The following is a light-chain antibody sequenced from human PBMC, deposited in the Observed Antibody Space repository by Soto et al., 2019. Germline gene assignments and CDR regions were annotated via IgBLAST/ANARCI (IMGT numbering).Light chain of an antibody. CDR3: QQRSDWGIT. J-gene: IGKJ5*01. Sequence: EIVLTQSPATLSLSPGERATLSCRASQSVGSYLAWYQHKPGQAPRLLIYDASNRATGVPARFSGSGSGTDFTLTISGLEPEDFAVYYCQQRSDWGITFAQGTRLQIK. CDR1: QSVGSY. V-gene: IGKV3-11*01. CDR2: DAS.